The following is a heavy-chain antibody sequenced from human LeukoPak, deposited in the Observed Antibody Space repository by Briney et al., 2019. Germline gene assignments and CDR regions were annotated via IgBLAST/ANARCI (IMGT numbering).Heavy chain of an antibody. J-gene: IGHJ6*03. CDR2: INHSGST. CDR3: ARALPEVYSSKGRGYYYYYYMDV. Sequence: PSETLSLTCAVYGGSFSGYYWSWIRQPPGKGLEWIGEINHSGSTNYNPSPKSRVTISVDTSKNQFSLNLSSVTAADTAVYYCARALPEVYSSKGRGYYYYYYMDVWGKGTTVTVSS. D-gene: IGHD2-2*01. V-gene: IGHV4-34*01. CDR1: GGSFSGYY.